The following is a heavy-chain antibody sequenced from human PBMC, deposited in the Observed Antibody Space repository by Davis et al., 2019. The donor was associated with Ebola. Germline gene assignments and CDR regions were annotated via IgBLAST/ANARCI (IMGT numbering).Heavy chain of an antibody. CDR2: IKEDGSQQ. CDR3: ARDRGWLAHDY. CDR1: GFTFSNYW. J-gene: IGHJ4*02. D-gene: IGHD3-22*01. V-gene: IGHV3-7*01. Sequence: GESLKISCAASGFTFSNYWMNWVRQAPGKGLEWIGQIKEDGSQQYYLDSLKGRFTISRDNAKNSLYLQMNSLGAEDTAVYYWARDRGWLAHDYWGRGTLVTVSS.